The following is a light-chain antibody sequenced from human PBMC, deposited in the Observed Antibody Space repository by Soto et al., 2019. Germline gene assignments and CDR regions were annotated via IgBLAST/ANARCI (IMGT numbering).Light chain of an antibody. CDR3: AAWDDSLNVWV. J-gene: IGLJ3*02. CDR1: SSNIGSNT. V-gene: IGLV1-44*01. Sequence: QSVLTQPPSASGTPGQRVTISCSGSSSNIGSNTVNWYQQLPGTAPKLLTSGVPDRFSGFKSGTSASLAISGLQSEDEAEYYCAAWDDSLNVWVFGGGTKLTVL.